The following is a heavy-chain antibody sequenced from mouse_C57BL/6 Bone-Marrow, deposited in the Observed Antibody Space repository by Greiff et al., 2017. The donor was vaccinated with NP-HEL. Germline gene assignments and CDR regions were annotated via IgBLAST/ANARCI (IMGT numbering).Heavy chain of an antibody. D-gene: IGHD2-4*01. J-gene: IGHJ3*01. V-gene: IGHV5-17*01. CDR3: ARPYDYDVAY. CDR1: GFTFSDYG. CDR2: ISSGSSTI. Sequence: EVKVVESGGGLVKPGGSLKLSCAASGFTFSDYGMHWVRQAPEKGLEWVAYISSGSSTIYYADTVKGRFTISRDNAKNTLFLQMTSLRSEDTAMYYCARPYDYDVAYWGQGTLVTVSA.